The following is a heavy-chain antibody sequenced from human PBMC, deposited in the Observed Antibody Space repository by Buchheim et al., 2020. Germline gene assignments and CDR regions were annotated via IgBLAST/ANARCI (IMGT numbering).Heavy chain of an antibody. CDR1: GFTFSSYE. J-gene: IGHJ6*03. CDR3: ARVSDRADYYYYYMDV. D-gene: IGHD1-14*01. Sequence: EVHLVDSGGGLVQPGGSLRLSCAASGFTFSSYEMNWVRQAPGKGLEWVSYISTSGSSVYYADSVKGRFTISRDNAKNSLYLQMNSLRAEDTAVYYCARVSDRADYYYYYMDVWGKGTT. V-gene: IGHV3-48*03. CDR2: ISTSGSSV.